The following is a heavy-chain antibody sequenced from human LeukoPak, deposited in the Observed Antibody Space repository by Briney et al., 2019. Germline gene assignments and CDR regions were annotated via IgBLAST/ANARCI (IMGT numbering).Heavy chain of an antibody. D-gene: IGHD3-16*01. CDR2: ISSSSSYI. CDR3: ASEQRGGAFDI. V-gene: IGHV3-21*01. CDR1: GFTFSSYS. J-gene: IGHJ3*02. Sequence: GGSLRLSCAASGFTFSSYSMNWVRQAPGKGLEWVSSISSSSSYIYYADSVKGRFTISRDNARNSLYLQMNSLRAEDTAVYYCASEQRGGAFDIWGQGTMVTVSS.